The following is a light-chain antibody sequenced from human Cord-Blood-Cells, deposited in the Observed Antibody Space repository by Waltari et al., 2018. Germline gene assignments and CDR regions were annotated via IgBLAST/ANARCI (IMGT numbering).Light chain of an antibody. Sequence: EIVLTQSPGTLSLSPGERATLPCRASQSVSSSYLAWYQQKPGQAPRLLIYGASSRATGIPDRFSGSGSGTDFTRTISRLEPEDFAVYYCQQYGSSRWTFGQGTKVEIK. V-gene: IGKV3-20*01. CDR3: QQYGSSRWT. CDR2: GAS. CDR1: QSVSSSY. J-gene: IGKJ1*01.